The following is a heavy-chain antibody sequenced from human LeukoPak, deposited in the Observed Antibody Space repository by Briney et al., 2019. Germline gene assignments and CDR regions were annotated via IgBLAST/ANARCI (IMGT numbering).Heavy chain of an antibody. Sequence: SETLSLTCTVSGGSISSYYWSWIRQPPGKGLEWIGYIYTSGSTNYNPSLKSRVTISVDTSKNQFSLKLSSVTAADTAVYYCARLNYDFWSGYYEGEYYYYYMDVWGKGTTVTVSS. D-gene: IGHD3-3*01. CDR1: GGSISSYY. CDR2: IYTSGST. J-gene: IGHJ6*03. V-gene: IGHV4-4*09. CDR3: ARLNYDFWSGYYEGEYYYYYMDV.